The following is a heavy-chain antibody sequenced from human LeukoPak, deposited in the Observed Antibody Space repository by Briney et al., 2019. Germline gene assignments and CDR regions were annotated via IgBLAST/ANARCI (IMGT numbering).Heavy chain of an antibody. J-gene: IGHJ6*02. V-gene: IGHV4-30-4*08. Sequence: PSQTLSLTCTVSGGSISSGGFYWSWIRQFPGKGLEWIGYVYYSGSTKYNPSLKSRVTISVDTSKNQFSLKPSSVTAADTAVYYCARRLQNYYAMDVWGQGTTVTVSS. CDR3: ARRLQNYYAMDV. CDR2: VYYSGST. CDR1: GGSISSGGFY.